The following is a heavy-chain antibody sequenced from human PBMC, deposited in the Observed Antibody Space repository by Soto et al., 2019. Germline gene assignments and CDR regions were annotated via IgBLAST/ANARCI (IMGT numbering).Heavy chain of an antibody. Sequence: GGSLRLSCAASGFIFANYGMHWVRQAPGKGLEWVALITYEGTNKYYADAVKGRFTFSRDNAKNMVSLQMDGLRAEDTAAYYCTKARGANNWANSYGLDVWGQETTVTVSS. J-gene: IGHJ6*02. D-gene: IGHD1-1*01. CDR2: ITYEGTNK. V-gene: IGHV3-30*18. CDR1: GFIFANYG. CDR3: TKARGANNWANSYGLDV.